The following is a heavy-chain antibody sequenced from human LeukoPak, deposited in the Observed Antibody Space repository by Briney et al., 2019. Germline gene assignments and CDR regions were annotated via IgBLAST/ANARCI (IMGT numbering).Heavy chain of an antibody. CDR2: ISGSGGST. Sequence: GGSLRLSCAASGFTFSSHAMSWVRQAPGKGLEWVSAISGSGGSTYYADSVKGRFTISRDNSKNTLYLQMNSLRAEDTALYYCAKDRWTEVDAFDIWGQGTMVTVSS. D-gene: IGHD1-1*01. CDR1: GFTFSSHA. V-gene: IGHV3-23*01. CDR3: AKDRWTEVDAFDI. J-gene: IGHJ3*02.